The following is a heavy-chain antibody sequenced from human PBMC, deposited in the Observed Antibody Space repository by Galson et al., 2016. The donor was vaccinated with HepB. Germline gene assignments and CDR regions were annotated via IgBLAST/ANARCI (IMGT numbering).Heavy chain of an antibody. CDR2: ISSDGSNQ. CDR3: ARGSGYPYGYGRYFDY. D-gene: IGHD5-18*01. CDR1: GFTFSTSA. V-gene: IGHV3-30-3*01. Sequence: SLRLSCAASGFTFSTSAVHWVRQAPGKGLEWVAVISSDGSNQFYADSVTGRFTISRDNSKDTLYLQMNGMRAEDTAVYYCARGSGYPYGYGRYFDYWDQGTLVTVSS. J-gene: IGHJ4*02.